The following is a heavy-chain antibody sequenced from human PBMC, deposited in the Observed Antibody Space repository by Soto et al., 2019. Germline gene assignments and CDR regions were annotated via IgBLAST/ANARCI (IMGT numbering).Heavy chain of an antibody. CDR1: GFTFSSYH. J-gene: IGHJ3*02. CDR2: ISSSSSTI. V-gene: IGHV3-48*01. CDR3: ARDTVRYFDWLHDAFDI. Sequence: GSLRLSCAASGFTFSSYHRNWVRQAPGKGLEWNSYISSSSSTIYYADSVKGRFTISRDNAKNSLYLQMNSLRAEDTSVYYCARDTVRYFDWLHDAFDIWGQGT. D-gene: IGHD3-9*01.